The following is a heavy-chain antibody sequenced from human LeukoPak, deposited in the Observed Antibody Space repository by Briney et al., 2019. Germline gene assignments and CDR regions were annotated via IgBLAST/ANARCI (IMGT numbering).Heavy chain of an antibody. D-gene: IGHD6-13*01. V-gene: IGHV3-74*01. CDR1: GFTFTTYW. J-gene: IGHJ6*02. Sequence: GGSLRLSCAASGFTFTTYWMHWVRQAPGKGLVWVSHINSDGSITSYADSVKGRFTISRDNAKNTLYLQMNSLRAEDTAVYYCAKVRIAAAGRGYYYGMDVWGQGTTVTVSS. CDR3: AKVRIAAAGRGYYYGMDV. CDR2: INSDGSIT.